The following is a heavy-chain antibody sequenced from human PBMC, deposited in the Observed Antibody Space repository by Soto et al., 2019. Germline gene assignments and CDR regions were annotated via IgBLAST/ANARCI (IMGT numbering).Heavy chain of an antibody. CDR3: AKVPNSSSLLSRTWGANWFDP. V-gene: IGHV3-23*01. CDR1: GFTFSSYA. D-gene: IGHD6-13*01. J-gene: IGHJ5*02. CDR2: ISGSGGST. Sequence: PGGSLRLSCAASGFTFSSYAMSWVRQAPGKGLEWVSAISGSGGSTYYADSVKGRFTISRDNSKNTLYLQMNSLRAEDTAVYYCAKVPNSSSLLSRTWGANWFDPWGQGTLVTVSS.